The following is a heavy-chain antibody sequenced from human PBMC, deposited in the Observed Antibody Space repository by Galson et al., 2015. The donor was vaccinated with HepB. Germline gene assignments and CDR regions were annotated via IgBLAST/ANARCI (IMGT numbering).Heavy chain of an antibody. CDR2: INPSGGST. V-gene: IGHV1-46*01. J-gene: IGHJ1*01. D-gene: IGHD3-22*01. Sequence: SVKVSCKASGYTFTSYYMHWVRQAPGQGLEWMGIINPSGGSTSYAQKFQGRVTMTRDTSTSTVYMELSSLRSEDTAVYYCARDRVPDSSGEYFQHWGQGTLVTVSS. CDR1: GYTFTSYY. CDR3: ARDRVPDSSGEYFQH.